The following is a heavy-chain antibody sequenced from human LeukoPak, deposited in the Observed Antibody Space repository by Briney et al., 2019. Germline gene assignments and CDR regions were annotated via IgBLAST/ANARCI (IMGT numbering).Heavy chain of an antibody. CDR2: VYTSGST. CDR3: ARANWEVLRNAFDL. Sequence: ETLSLTCTFSGGSMIRYYWSWIRQTAGKGLEWIGRVYTSGSTNYNPSFKSRVTMSVDTSKNQFSLNLSSVTAADTAVYYCARANWEVLRNAFDLWGQGTMVTVPS. J-gene: IGHJ3*01. V-gene: IGHV4-4*07. CDR1: GGSMIRYY. D-gene: IGHD1-26*01.